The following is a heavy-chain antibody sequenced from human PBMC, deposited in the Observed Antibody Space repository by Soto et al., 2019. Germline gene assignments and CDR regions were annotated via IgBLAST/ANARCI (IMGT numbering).Heavy chain of an antibody. CDR2: INHSGST. CDR1: GGSLSGYY. V-gene: IGHV4-34*01. J-gene: IGHJ4*02. CDR3: ARGSTTEKVDS. Sequence: PXXTLSLPFAVYGGSLSGYYWPWIRQPPGTGLEWIGEINHSGSTNYNPSLRSRVTISADTSMNQFSLALTSVTAADTAIYYCARGSTTEKVDSWGQGILVTVSS.